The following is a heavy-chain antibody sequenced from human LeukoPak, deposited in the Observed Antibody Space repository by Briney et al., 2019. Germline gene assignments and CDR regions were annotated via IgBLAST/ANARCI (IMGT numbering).Heavy chain of an antibody. D-gene: IGHD2-8*01. Sequence: SETLSPTCTVSGDSFNNANFYWNWIPQRPGKGLDWIGHVFYSGNTDYIPSLKSRVSISVDTSRSRFSMRLNSVTAPETAMYYCERGRIDCPHGVCTKYFFDSWGPGILVTVSS. CDR3: ERGRIDCPHGVCTKYFFDS. CDR2: VFYSGNT. V-gene: IGHV4-31*03. J-gene: IGHJ4*02. CDR1: GDSFNNANFY.